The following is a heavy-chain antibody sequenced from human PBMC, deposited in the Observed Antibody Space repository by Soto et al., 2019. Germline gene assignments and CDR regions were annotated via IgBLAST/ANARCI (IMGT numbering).Heavy chain of an antibody. CDR3: TRPGYCTNGVCYTYAFDI. D-gene: IGHD2-8*01. Sequence: ESGGGLVQPGGSLKLSCAASGFTFSGSAMHWVRQASGKGLEWVGRIRSKANSYATAYAASVKGRFTISRDDSKNTAYLQMNSLKTEDTAVYYCTRPGYCTNGVCYTYAFDIWGQGTMVTVSS. CDR2: IRSKANSYAT. J-gene: IGHJ3*02. CDR1: GFTFSGSA. V-gene: IGHV3-73*01.